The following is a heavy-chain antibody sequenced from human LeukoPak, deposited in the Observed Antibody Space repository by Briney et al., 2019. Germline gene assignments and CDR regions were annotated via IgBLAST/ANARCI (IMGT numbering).Heavy chain of an antibody. D-gene: IGHD3-10*01. Sequence: GGSLRLSCAASGFTFSNSGMNWVRQAPGKGLEWVSTISGSGDSTYYADSVKGRFTSSRDNSKNTLYLQMNSLRAEDTAVYYCANMILWFGELHYMDVWGKGTTVTISS. CDR1: GFTFSNSG. V-gene: IGHV3-23*01. CDR2: ISGSGDST. CDR3: ANMILWFGELHYMDV. J-gene: IGHJ6*03.